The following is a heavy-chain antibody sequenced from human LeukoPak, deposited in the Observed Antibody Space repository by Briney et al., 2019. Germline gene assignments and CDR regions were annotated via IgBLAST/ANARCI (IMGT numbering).Heavy chain of an antibody. CDR1: GFTVSSNY. CDR3: AREDSIAVAGYTYYFDY. V-gene: IGHV3-66*01. D-gene: IGHD6-19*01. J-gene: IGHJ4*02. Sequence: GGSLRLSCAASGFTVSSNYMSWVRQAPGKGLEWVSVIYSGGSTYYADSVKGRFTISRDNSKNTLYLQMNSLRAEDTAVYYCAREDSIAVAGYTYYFDYWGQGTRVTVSS. CDR2: IYSGGST.